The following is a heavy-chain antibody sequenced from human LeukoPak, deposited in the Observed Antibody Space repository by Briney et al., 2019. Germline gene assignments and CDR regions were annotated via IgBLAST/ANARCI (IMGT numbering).Heavy chain of an antibody. CDR3: AHKIEAGDYFGY. V-gene: IGHV2-5*02. D-gene: IGHD3-10*01. Sequence: SGPTLGKPTQTLTLTCTFSGFLLSTSGVGVGWIRQPPGKALEWLALIYWDDDKRYSPSLKSRLTITKDTSKNQVVLTMTNMDPVDTATYYCAHKIEAGDYFGYWGQGTLVTVSS. J-gene: IGHJ4*02. CDR1: GFLLSTSGVG. CDR2: IYWDDDK.